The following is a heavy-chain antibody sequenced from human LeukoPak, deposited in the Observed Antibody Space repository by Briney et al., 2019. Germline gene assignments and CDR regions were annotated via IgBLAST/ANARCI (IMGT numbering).Heavy chain of an antibody. CDR3: VLRYFDWLLRDFDY. CDR2: FDPEDGET. D-gene: IGHD3-9*01. Sequence: ASVKVSCKVSGYTLTELSMYWVRQAPGKGLEWMGGFDPEDGETIYAQKFQGRVTMTEDTSTDTAYMELSSLRSEDTAVYYCVLRYFDWLLRDFDYWGQGTLVTVSS. J-gene: IGHJ4*02. V-gene: IGHV1-24*01. CDR1: GYTLTELS.